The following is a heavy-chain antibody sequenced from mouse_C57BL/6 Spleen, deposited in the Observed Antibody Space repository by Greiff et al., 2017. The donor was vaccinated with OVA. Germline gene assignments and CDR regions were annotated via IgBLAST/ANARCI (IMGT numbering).Heavy chain of an antibody. CDR1: GYTFTDYN. D-gene: IGHD1-1*02. CDR3: ARELFGGYFDY. Sequence: EVQRVESGPELVKPGASVKIPCKASGYTFTDYNMDWVKQSHGKSLEWIGDINPNNGGTIYNQKFKGKATLTVDKSSSTAYMELRSLTSEDTAVYYCARELFGGYFDYWGQGTTLTVSS. J-gene: IGHJ2*01. CDR2: INPNNGGT. V-gene: IGHV1-18*01.